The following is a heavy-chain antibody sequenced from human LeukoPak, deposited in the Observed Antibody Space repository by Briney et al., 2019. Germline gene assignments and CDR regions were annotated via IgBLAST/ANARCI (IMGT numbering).Heavy chain of an antibody. CDR3: AKEWYVGSPPDH. V-gene: IGHV3-30*02. D-gene: IGHD3-10*01. J-gene: IGHJ4*02. CDR1: GFTFSSYS. Sequence: PGGSLRLSCAASGFTFSSYSMNWVRQAPGKGLEWVASIRLDGTNNNYADSVKGRFTISRDNSRNTLYLQMNSLRPEDTALYYCAKEWYVGSPPDHWGQGTQVTVSS. CDR2: IRLDGTNN.